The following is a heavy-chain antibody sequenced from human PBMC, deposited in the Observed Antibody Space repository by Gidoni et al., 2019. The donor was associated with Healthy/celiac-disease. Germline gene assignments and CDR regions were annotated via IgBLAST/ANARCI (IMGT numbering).Heavy chain of an antibody. CDR3: ARLPTIFGVALRPYYFDY. V-gene: IGHV5-51*01. J-gene: IGHJ4*02. D-gene: IGHD3-3*01. Sequence: EVQLVQSGAEVKKPGEPLKLSCRGSGYSFTSYWICWVRQMPGKGLEWMGIIYPGYSDTRYSPSCQGQVTISADKSISTAYLQWSSLKAADTAMYYCARLPTIFGVALRPYYFDYWGQGTLVTVSS. CDR2: IYPGYSDT. CDR1: GYSFTSYW.